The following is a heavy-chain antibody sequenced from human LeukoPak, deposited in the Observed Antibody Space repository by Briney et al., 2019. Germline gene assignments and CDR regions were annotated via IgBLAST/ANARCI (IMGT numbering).Heavy chain of an antibody. D-gene: IGHD4-11*01. CDR3: AKDRATVTTPRWFDP. Sequence: GGSLRLSCAASGFTFSDYAMTWVHQAPGKGLEWVATISGSGVMTYYADSVKGRFTVSGDTSKNTIYLQMHSLTAADTAVYYCAKDRATVTTPRWFDPWGQGTLVTVSS. J-gene: IGHJ5*02. CDR2: ISGSGVMT. V-gene: IGHV3-23*01. CDR1: GFTFSDYA.